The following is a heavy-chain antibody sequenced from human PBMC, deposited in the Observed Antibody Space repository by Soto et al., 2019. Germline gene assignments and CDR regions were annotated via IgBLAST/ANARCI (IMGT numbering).Heavy chain of an antibody. CDR1: GFTFSSYS. V-gene: IGHV3-21*01. CDR3: ARDQWELRLSWFDP. D-gene: IGHD1-26*01. CDR2: ISSSSSYI. J-gene: IGHJ5*02. Sequence: GGSLRLSCAASGFTFSSYSMNWVRQAPGKGLEWVSSISSSSSYIYYADSVKGRFTISRDNAKNSLYLQMNSLRAEDTAVYYCARDQWELRLSWFDPWGQGTLVTVSS.